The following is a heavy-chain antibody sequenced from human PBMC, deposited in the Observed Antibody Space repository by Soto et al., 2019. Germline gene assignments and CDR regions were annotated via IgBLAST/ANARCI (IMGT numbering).Heavy chain of an antibody. CDR2: MSGSAGST. J-gene: IGHJ4*02. V-gene: IGHV3-23*01. CDR1: GFTFTTYA. D-gene: IGHD6-6*01. Sequence: EVQLLESGGGLVQPGGSLRLSCAASGFTFTTYAMRWVRQAPGKGLEWVSAMSGSAGSTYYADSVKGRFTISRDNSKNTLYLQMNSLRAEDTAVYYCAKNWDTTFSSSSHWGQGTLVSVSS. CDR3: AKNWDTTFSSSSH.